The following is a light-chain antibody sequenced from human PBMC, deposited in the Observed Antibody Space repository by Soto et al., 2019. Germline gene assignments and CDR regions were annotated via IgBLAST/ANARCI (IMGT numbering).Light chain of an antibody. CDR2: DAS. CDR3: QHYDNIPYT. CDR1: QDISNF. Sequence: DIQMTQSPSSLSASVGDRVTITCQASQDISNFLNWYQQKPGKAPKLLIYDASNLETRVPSRFSGIVSGTDFSFTISSLQPEDIATYFCQHYDNIPYTFGQGTKLEIK. V-gene: IGKV1-33*01. J-gene: IGKJ2*01.